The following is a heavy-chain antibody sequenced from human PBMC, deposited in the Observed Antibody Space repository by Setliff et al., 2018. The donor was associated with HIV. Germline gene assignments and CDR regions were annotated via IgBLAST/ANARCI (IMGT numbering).Heavy chain of an antibody. Sequence: LSLTCSVSGGSIDNNKYYWTWIRQPPEKGLEWIGYIYHTGITNYNPSPKSRLSTSIDTSKNQFSLSLRSVTAADTAVYYCARGSWKDGAQGYFFDHWGQGTLVTVSS. CDR2: IYHTGIT. V-gene: IGHV4-61*01. CDR1: GGSIDNNKYY. J-gene: IGHJ4*02. CDR3: ARGSWKDGAQGYFFDH. D-gene: IGHD1-1*01.